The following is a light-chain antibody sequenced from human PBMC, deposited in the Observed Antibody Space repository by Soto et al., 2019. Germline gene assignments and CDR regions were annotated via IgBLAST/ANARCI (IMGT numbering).Light chain of an antibody. V-gene: IGKV3-20*01. CDR2: GAS. Sequence: DIGLTQSPATLSVSPGERATLSCRASQSVSSTYLAWFQHKPGQAPRLLIYGASSRATGIPDRFSGSGSATDFTLAISRLEPEDFAVYYCQQYGSSLWTFGQVTMVAI. CDR3: QQYGSSLWT. J-gene: IGKJ1*01. CDR1: QSVSSTY.